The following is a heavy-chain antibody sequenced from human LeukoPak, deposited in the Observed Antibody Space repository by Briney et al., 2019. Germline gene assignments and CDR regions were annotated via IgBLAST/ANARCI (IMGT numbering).Heavy chain of an antibody. CDR3: ARGDIYLDY. CDR2: INPNGGGT. CDR1: GYTFTAYY. V-gene: IGHV1-2*02. Sequence: ASVKVSCKPSGYTFTAYYIHWVRQAPGQGLEWMGWINPNGGGTDYAQTFQGRVTMTGDTSINTAYMELSRLTSDDTAVYYCARGDIYLDYWGQGTLVTVSS. J-gene: IGHJ4*02.